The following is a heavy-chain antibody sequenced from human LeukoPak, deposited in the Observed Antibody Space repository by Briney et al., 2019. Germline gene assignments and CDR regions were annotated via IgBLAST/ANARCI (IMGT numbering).Heavy chain of an antibody. CDR1: GFTFNTYS. V-gene: IGHV3-21*04. CDR3: AKDVATRRVYYFDY. D-gene: IGHD6-6*01. CDR2: ISDNSNYI. Sequence: GGSLRLSCAASGFTFNTYSMNWVRQAPGKGLEWVSSISDNSNYIYYSDSVEGRFTISRDNAKNSLYLQMNSLRAEDMALYYCAKDVATRRVYYFDYWGQGTLVTVSS. J-gene: IGHJ4*02.